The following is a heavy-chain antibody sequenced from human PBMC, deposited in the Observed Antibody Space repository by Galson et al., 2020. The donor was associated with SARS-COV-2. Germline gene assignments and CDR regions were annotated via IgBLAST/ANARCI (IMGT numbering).Heavy chain of an antibody. CDR1: GITFSTYG. D-gene: IGHD5-18*01. CDR2: IPFDGSTK. CDR3: AKAELDTAMVSAY. V-gene: IGHV3-30*02. J-gene: IGHJ4*02. Sequence: GGSLRLSCAASGITFSTYGMHWVRQAPGKGLEWVAFIPFDGSTKYYVDSVKGRFSTSRENSKNTVYLQMNSLRAEETAVYYCAKAELDTAMVSAYWGQGTLVTVSS.